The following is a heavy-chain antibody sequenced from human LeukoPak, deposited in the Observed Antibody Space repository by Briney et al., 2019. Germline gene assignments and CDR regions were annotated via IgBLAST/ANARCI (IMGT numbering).Heavy chain of an antibody. Sequence: SVNVSCKASGGTFSSYAISWVRQAPGQGLEWMGGITPIFGTANYAQKFQGRVTITADESTSTAYMELSSLRSEDTAVYYCARGRSIAVAGTLLILGMDVWGQGTTVTVSS. V-gene: IGHV1-69*13. CDR2: ITPIFGTA. J-gene: IGHJ6*02. CDR1: GGTFSSYA. D-gene: IGHD6-19*01. CDR3: ARGRSIAVAGTLLILGMDV.